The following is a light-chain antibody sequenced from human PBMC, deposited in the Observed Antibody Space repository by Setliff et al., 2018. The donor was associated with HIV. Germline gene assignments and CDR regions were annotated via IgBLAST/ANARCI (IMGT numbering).Light chain of an antibody. CDR2: EVN. CDR1: SSDIWTYNL. CDR3: CSYACVSIQYI. J-gene: IGLJ1*01. V-gene: IGLV2-23*02. Sequence: QSGLTQPAPVSGSPGQSITISCTGSSSDIWTYNLVSWYKQHPGKAPKVIIYEVNKRPSGVSNRFAASKSGYTASLTISGLQSEDQAEYYCCSYACVSIQYIFGVETKVIVL.